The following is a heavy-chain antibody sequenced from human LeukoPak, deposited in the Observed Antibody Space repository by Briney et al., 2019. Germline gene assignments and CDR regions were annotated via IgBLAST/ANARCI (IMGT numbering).Heavy chain of an antibody. J-gene: IGHJ4*02. Sequence: GESLRLSCAASEYTFSSHGLTWVRQAPGKGLDWVSTINGAGDNPYYAETVKGRFTISRDNSKNTLYLQMHSLRAEDTAIYYCAKVSVCYGCYLDYWGQGTLVTVS. V-gene: IGHV3-23*01. CDR3: AKVSVCYGCYLDY. D-gene: IGHD3-16*01. CDR2: INGAGDNP. CDR1: EYTFSSHG.